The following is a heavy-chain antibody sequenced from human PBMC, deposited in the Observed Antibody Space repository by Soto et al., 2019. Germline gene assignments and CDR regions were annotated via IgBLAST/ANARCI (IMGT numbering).Heavy chain of an antibody. D-gene: IGHD6-19*01. J-gene: IGHJ6*02. Sequence: QVTLKESGPVLVKPTETLTLTCTVSGFSLSNARMGVSWVRQPPGKALEWLAHIFSNDEKSYSTSLKSRLTITKDTSKSQVVLTMTHMDPVDTATYYGARAEQWLAIYYSAGMDVWGQGTTVTVSS. CDR3: ARAEQWLAIYYSAGMDV. CDR1: GFSLSNARMG. V-gene: IGHV2-26*01. CDR2: IFSNDEK.